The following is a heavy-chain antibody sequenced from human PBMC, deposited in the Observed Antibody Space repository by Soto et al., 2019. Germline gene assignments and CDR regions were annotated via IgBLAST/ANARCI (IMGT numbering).Heavy chain of an antibody. CDR3: ASPSLLWFGDPAYYCDY. J-gene: IGHJ4*02. V-gene: IGHV4-39*01. CDR1: YY. CDR2: IFYIGST. Sequence: YYWGWIRQPPGTGLEWIGNIFYIGSTYYNPSLKSRVTISVDTSKNQFSLKVPSVTAADTAVYFCASPSLLWFGDPAYYCDYWGQGTRVTVS. D-gene: IGHD3-10*01.